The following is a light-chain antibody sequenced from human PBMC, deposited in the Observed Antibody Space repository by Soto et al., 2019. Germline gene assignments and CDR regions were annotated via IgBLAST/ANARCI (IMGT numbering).Light chain of an antibody. CDR3: SSYAGSNTYVV. CDR1: SSDIGGYNY. J-gene: IGLJ2*01. CDR2: EVS. V-gene: IGLV2-8*01. Sequence: QSALTQPPSASGSPGQSVTISCTGTSSDIGGYNYVSWYQQHPGKAPKLMIYEVSRRPAGVPDRFAGSTSGSTASLTVSGLQAEDEAAYYCSSYAGSNTYVVFGGGTKVTVL.